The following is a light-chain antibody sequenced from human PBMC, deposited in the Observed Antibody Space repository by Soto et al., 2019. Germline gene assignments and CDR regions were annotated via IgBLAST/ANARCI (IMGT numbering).Light chain of an antibody. Sequence: NFMLTQPHSVSESPGKTVTISCTRSSGSIASNYVQWYQQRPGSAPTTVIYEDNQRPSGVPDRFSGSIDSSSNSASLTISGLKTEDEADYYCQSYDSSPPAVFGGGTQLTVL. CDR3: QSYDSSPPAV. V-gene: IGLV6-57*04. CDR1: SGSIASNY. J-gene: IGLJ7*01. CDR2: EDN.